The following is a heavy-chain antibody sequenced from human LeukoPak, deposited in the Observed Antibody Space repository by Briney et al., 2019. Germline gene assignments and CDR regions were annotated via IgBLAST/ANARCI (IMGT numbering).Heavy chain of an antibody. CDR3: TSPKTARYCSGGSCQDHYFDY. J-gene: IGHJ4*02. CDR2: ISYDGSNK. CDR1: GFTFSSYA. D-gene: IGHD2-15*01. V-gene: IGHV3-30-3*01. Sequence: GRSLRLSCAASGFTFSSYAMHWVRQAPGKGLEWVAVISYDGSNKYYADSVKGRFTISSDNSKITLYLQMNSLRAEDTAVYYCTSPKTARYCSGGSCQDHYFDYWGQGTLVTVSS.